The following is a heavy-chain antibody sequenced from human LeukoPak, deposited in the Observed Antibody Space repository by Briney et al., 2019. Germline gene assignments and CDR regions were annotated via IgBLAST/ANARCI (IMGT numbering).Heavy chain of an antibody. CDR3: ARDSVPPRRDVDYWYFDL. CDR2: IYTSGST. Sequence: PSETLSLTCTVSGGSISSYYWSWIRQPAGKGLEWIGRIYTSGSTNYNPSLKSRVTMSVDTSKNQFSLKLSFVTAADTAVYYCARDSVPPRRDVDYWYFDLWGRGTLVTVSS. V-gene: IGHV4-4*07. CDR1: GGSISSYY. D-gene: IGHD5-12*01. J-gene: IGHJ2*01.